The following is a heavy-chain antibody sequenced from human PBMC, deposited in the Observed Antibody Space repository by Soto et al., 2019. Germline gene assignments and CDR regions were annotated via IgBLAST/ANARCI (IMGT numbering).Heavy chain of an antibody. CDR3: ARQDDFWSGSNWFDP. D-gene: IGHD3-3*01. CDR2: VYYNGFT. V-gene: IGHV4-39*01. Sequence: SETLSLPCTVSGGSITNTNYYWGWIRQPPGKGLEWIGNVYYNGFTYYNPSLKSRVTMFVDTSKNHFSLKMTSVTAADTAVYYCARQDDFWSGSNWFDPWGQGTLVTVSS. J-gene: IGHJ5*02. CDR1: GGSITNTNYY.